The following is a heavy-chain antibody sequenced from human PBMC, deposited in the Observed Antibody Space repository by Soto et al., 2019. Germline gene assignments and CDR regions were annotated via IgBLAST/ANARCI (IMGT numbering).Heavy chain of an antibody. CDR2: IIPIFGTA. V-gene: IGHV1-69*06. D-gene: IGHD6-13*01. CDR1: GGTFSSYA. J-gene: IGHJ5*02. Sequence: QVQLVQSGAEVKKPGSSVKVSCKASGGTFSSYAISWVRQAPGQGLEWMGGIIPIFGTANYAQKFQGRVTITADKATSTAYMELSSMRSEETALYYCARARQYSSRWFDPWGQGTLVTVSS. CDR3: ARARQYSSRWFDP.